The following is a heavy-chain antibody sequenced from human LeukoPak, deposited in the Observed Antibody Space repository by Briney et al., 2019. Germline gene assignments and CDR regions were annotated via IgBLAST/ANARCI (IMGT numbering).Heavy chain of an antibody. V-gene: IGHV1-18*01. CDR3: ARQRGGSSWYSFDY. J-gene: IGHJ4*02. CDR2: ISAYNGNT. CDR1: GYTFTSYG. D-gene: IGHD6-13*01. Sequence: GAPVKVSCKGSGYTFTSYGFSWVRQAPGQGLEWMGWISAYNGNTNYAQKLQGRVTMTTDTSTSTAYMELRSLRSDDTAVYYCARQRGGSSWYSFDYWGQGTLVTVSS.